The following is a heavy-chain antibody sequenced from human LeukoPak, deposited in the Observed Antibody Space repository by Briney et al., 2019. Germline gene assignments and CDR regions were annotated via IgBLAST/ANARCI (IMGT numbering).Heavy chain of an antibody. CDR1: GFTFSSYG. J-gene: IGHJ4*02. CDR3: AKDVKVGAHYFDY. CDR2: ISYDGSNK. D-gene: IGHD1-26*01. V-gene: IGHV3-30*18. Sequence: GGSLRLSCAASGFTFSSYGTHWVRQAPGKGLEWVAVISYDGSNKYYADSVKGRFTISRDNSKDTLYLQMNSLRAEDTAVYYCAKDVKVGAHYFDYWGQGTLVTVSS.